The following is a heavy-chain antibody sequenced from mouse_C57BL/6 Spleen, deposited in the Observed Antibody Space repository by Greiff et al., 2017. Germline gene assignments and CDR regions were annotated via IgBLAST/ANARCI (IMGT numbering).Heavy chain of an antibody. D-gene: IGHD1-1*01. J-gene: IGHJ2*01. V-gene: IGHV1-80*01. CDR2: IYPGDGDT. Sequence: VKLVESGAELVKPGASVKISCKASGYAFSSYWMNWVKQRPGKGLEWIGQIYPGDGDTNYNGKFKGKATLTADKSSSTAYMQLSSLTSEDSAVYFCAREGYYGSSYRGYFDYWGQGTTLTVSS. CDR1: GYAFSSYW. CDR3: AREGYYGSSYRGYFDY.